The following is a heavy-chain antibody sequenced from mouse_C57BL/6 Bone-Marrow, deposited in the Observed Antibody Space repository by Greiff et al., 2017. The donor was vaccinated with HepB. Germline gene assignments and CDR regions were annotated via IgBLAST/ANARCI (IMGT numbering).Heavy chain of an antibody. CDR2: IWGVGST. Sequence: VMLVESGPGLVAPSQCLSITCTVSGFSFTSYGVDWVRQSPGKGLEWLGVIWGVGSTNYNSALKSRLSISKDNSKSQVFLKMNSLQTDDTAMYYCASIYYDYEDWFAYWGQGTLVTVSA. D-gene: IGHD2-4*01. CDR3: ASIYYDYEDWFAY. V-gene: IGHV2-6*01. J-gene: IGHJ3*01. CDR1: GFSFTSYG.